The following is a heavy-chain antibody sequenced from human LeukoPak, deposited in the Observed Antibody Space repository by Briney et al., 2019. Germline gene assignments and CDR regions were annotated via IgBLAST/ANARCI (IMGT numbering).Heavy chain of an antibody. CDR1: GYAISSGYY. Sequence: SETLSLTCAASGYAISSGYYWGWIRQPPGKGLEWIASMHHSGSSFYNPSLKSRVTISVDTSKNYVSLNLSSVTVADTAVYYCARAKASTLRLLVRSLSRFDPWVQGTLVTVSS. J-gene: IGHJ5*02. CDR3: ARAKASTLRLLVRSLSRFDP. V-gene: IGHV4-38-2*01. D-gene: IGHD3-3*01. CDR2: MHHSGSS.